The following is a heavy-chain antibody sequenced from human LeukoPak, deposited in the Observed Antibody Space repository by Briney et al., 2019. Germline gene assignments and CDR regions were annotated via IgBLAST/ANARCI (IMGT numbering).Heavy chain of an antibody. V-gene: IGHV1-8*01. CDR3: ARGKVGATL. D-gene: IGHD1-26*01. CDR2: ISAYNGNT. Sequence: ASVKVSCKASGYTFTSYGISWVRQAPGQGLEWMGWISAYNGNTDYAQKFQGRVTITRNTSISTAYMELSSLRSEDTAVYYCARGKVGATLWGQGTLVTVSS. J-gene: IGHJ4*02. CDR1: GYTFTSYG.